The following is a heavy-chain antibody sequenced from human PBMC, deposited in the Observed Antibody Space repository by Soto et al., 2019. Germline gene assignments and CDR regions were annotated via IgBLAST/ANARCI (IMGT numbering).Heavy chain of an antibody. Sequence: PSETLSLTCFVSGGSISSSFWRWIRQPPGKELEWIGYISYSGSTTYNPSLKSRITLSVDTSKNQFSLRVASVTAADTAVYYCARGHRAMEYYYYYGMDVWGQGTTVTVSS. J-gene: IGHJ6*02. CDR2: ISYSGST. CDR1: GGSISSSF. D-gene: IGHD5-18*01. CDR3: ARGHRAMEYYYYYGMDV. V-gene: IGHV4-59*01.